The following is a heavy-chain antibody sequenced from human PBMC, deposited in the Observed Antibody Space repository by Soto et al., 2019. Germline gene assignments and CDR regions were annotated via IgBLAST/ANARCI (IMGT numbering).Heavy chain of an antibody. D-gene: IGHD3-9*01. J-gene: IGHJ4*02. CDR1: GGSISSGGYY. CDR2: ISYSGST. CDR3: ARESFDWLLSYFDS. V-gene: IGHV4-31*03. Sequence: PSETLSLTCTVSGGSISSGGYYWSLIRQHPGKGLEWIGYISYSGSTYYNPSLKSRVTISVDTSKNQFSLKLSSVTAADTAVYYCARESFDWLLSYFDSWGPGTLVTVSS.